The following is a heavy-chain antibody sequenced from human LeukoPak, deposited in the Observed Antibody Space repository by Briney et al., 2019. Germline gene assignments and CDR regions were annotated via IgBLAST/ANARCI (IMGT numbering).Heavy chain of an antibody. CDR3: ARESGYCGGDCHAGY. V-gene: IGHV1-2*02. D-gene: IGHD2-21*02. CDR1: GYTFTGYY. CDR2: INPNSGGT. Sequence: ASVKVSCKASGYTFTGYYMHWVRQAPGQGLEWMGWINPNSGGTNYAQKFQGRVTMTRDTSISTAYMELSRLRSDDTAVYYCARESGYCGGDCHAGYWGQGTLVTVSS. J-gene: IGHJ4*02.